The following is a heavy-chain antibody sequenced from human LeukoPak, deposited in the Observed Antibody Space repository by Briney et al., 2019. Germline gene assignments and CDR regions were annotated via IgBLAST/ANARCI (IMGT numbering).Heavy chain of an antibody. CDR2: IYHSGST. D-gene: IGHD3-3*01. CDR1: GGSISSGGYS. J-gene: IGHJ4*02. Sequence: SETLSLTWAVSGGSISSGGYSWSWIRQPPGKGLEWIGYIYHSGSTYYNPSLKSRVTISVDRSKNQFSLKLSSVTAADTAVYYCARGGLATVYYDFWSGYPYFDYWGQGTLVTVSS. CDR3: ARGGLATVYYDFWSGYPYFDY. V-gene: IGHV4-30-2*01.